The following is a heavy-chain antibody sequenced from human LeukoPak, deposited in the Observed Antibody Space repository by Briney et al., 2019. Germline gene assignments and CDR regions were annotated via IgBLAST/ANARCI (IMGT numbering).Heavy chain of an antibody. CDR2: IYYSGST. V-gene: IGHV4-59*08. CDR3: ARHLPKWGWDY. J-gene: IGHJ4*02. Sequence: SETLSLTCTVSGGSISSYYWSWIRQPPGKGLEWIGYIYYSGSTKYSPSLKSRVTISVDTSKNQFSLKLSSVTAADTAVYYCARHLPKWGWDYWGQGTLATVSS. CDR1: GGSISSYY. D-gene: IGHD1-26*01.